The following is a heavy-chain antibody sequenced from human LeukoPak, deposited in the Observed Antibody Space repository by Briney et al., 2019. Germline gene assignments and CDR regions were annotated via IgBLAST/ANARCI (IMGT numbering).Heavy chain of an antibody. V-gene: IGHV3-23*01. CDR3: ARDPLGAIFGENHYYYGMDV. D-gene: IGHD3-3*01. Sequence: PGGSLRLSCVASGLTFNSHSMSWVRQAPGMGLEWVSVVSTNGDVTFYADSVKGRFTISRDNSKNTLFLQMNSLRSEDTAVYYCARDPLGAIFGENHYYYGMDVWGQGTTVTVSS. J-gene: IGHJ6*02. CDR1: GLTFNSHS. CDR2: VSTNGDVT.